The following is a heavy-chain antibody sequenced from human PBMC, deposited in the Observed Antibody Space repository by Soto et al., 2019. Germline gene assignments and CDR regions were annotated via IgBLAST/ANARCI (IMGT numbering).Heavy chain of an antibody. CDR2: INPNSGGT. CDR3: ARDHLFGAQDWFDP. D-gene: IGHD3-10*02. J-gene: IGHJ5*02. V-gene: IGHV1-2*02. Sequence: GASVKVSCKASGYTFTGYYMHWVRQAPGQGLEWMGWINPNSGGTNYAQKFQGRVTMTRDTSISTAYMELSRLRSDDTAVYYCARDHLFGAQDWFDPWGQGTLVTVSS. CDR1: GYTFTGYY.